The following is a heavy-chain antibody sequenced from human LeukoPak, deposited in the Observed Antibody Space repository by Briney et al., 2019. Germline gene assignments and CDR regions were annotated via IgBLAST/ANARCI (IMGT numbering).Heavy chain of an antibody. V-gene: IGHV3-11*01. CDR3: ARVPLAIAVAGSFDYWGLARGAVAGSFDY. J-gene: IGHJ4*02. Sequence: GGSLRLSCAASGFTFSDYYMSWIRQAPGKGLEWVSYISSSGSTIYYADSVKGRFTISRDNAKNSLYLQMNSLRAEDTAVYYCARVPLAIAVAGSFDYWGLARGAVAGSFDYWGQGTLVTVSS. D-gene: IGHD6-19*01. CDR2: ISSSGSTI. CDR1: GFTFSDYY.